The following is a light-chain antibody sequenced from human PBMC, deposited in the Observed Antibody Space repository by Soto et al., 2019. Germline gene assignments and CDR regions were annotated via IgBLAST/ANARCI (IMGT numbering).Light chain of an antibody. CDR1: QSVSITY. Sequence: EIVLTQSPATLSLSPGERATLSCRASQSVSITYLAWYQQKPGQAPRLVIYGASSRATGIPDRFTASGSGTDFTLTISRLEPEDFAVYYCQQYTRSPLTFGQGTKVDI. CDR2: GAS. J-gene: IGKJ1*01. CDR3: QQYTRSPLT. V-gene: IGKV3-20*01.